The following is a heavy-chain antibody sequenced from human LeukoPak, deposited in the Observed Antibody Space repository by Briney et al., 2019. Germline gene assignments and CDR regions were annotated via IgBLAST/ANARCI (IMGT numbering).Heavy chain of an antibody. D-gene: IGHD5-18*01. CDR3: ARDKGPYGYSYGLDY. Sequence: GGSLRLSCAASEFTFSSYWMSWVRQAPGKGLEWVANIKQDGSEKYYVDSVKGRFTISRDNAKNSLYLQMNSLRAEDTAVYYCARDKGPYGYSYGLDYWGQGTLVTVSS. CDR1: EFTFSSYW. V-gene: IGHV3-7*01. CDR2: IKQDGSEK. J-gene: IGHJ4*02.